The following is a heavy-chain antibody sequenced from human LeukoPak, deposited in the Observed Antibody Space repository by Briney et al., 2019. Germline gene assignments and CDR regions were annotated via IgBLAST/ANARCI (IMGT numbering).Heavy chain of an antibody. CDR2: IYYSGST. V-gene: IGHV4-31*03. CDR1: GGSISSGGYY. Sequence: SETLSLTCTVSGGSISSGGYYWSWIRQHPGKGLEWIGYIYYSGSTYYNPSLKSRVTISVDTSKNQFSLKLSSVTAADTAVYYCARDPGAAEDWYFDLWGRGTLVTVSS. J-gene: IGHJ2*01. D-gene: IGHD2-15*01. CDR3: ARDPGAAEDWYFDL.